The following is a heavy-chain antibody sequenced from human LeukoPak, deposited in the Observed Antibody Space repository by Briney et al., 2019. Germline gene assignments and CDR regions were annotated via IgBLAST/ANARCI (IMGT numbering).Heavy chain of an antibody. CDR2: TYSGGNT. V-gene: IGHV3-66*01. D-gene: IGHD5-18*01. Sequence: PGGSLRLSRAASGLTVSSNYMSWVRQVPGKGLEWVSVTYSGGNTYYADSVKGRFTISRDNSKNTLYIQMNCLRAEDTAVYYCARVGRGDTYGYGDFWGQGTLVTVSS. CDR1: GLTVSSNY. J-gene: IGHJ4*02. CDR3: ARVGRGDTYGYGDF.